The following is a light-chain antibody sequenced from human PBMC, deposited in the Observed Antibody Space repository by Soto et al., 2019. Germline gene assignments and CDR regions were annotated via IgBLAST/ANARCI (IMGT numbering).Light chain of an antibody. Sequence: DVVMTQSPLSLPVTLGQPASISCRSSQSLVYSDGNTYLNWFQQRPGQSPRRLIYNVSKRDSGVPDRFSGSGSGTDFTLKISRVEAEDVGVYYCMQGTHWPPYTFGQGTKLDI. V-gene: IGKV2-30*01. CDR2: NVS. CDR3: MQGTHWPPYT. CDR1: QSLVYSDGNTY. J-gene: IGKJ2*01.